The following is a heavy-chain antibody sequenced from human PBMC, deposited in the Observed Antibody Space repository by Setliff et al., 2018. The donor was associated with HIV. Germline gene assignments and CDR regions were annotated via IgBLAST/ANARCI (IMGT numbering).Heavy chain of an antibody. CDR1: GGSINRSNYY. CDR3: ASYRKAERWLQLGGNFDY. Sequence: KASETLSLTCTVPGGSINRSNYYWGWIRQPPGKGLEWIGTISYTGSTYYDPSLKSRVTISLDTSKNQFFLKLSSVTAADTAVYYCASYRKAERWLQLGGNFDYWGQGTLVTVSS. D-gene: IGHD5-12*01. V-gene: IGHV4-39*01. J-gene: IGHJ4*02. CDR2: ISYTGST.